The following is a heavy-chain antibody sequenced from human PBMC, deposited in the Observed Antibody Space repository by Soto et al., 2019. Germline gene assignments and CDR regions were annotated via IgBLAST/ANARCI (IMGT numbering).Heavy chain of an antibody. CDR1: GGSISSGGYY. CDR3: AGAGVFWSGHYYFDY. D-gene: IGHD3-3*01. J-gene: IGHJ4*02. Sequence: QVQLQESGPGLVKPSQTLSLTCTVSGGSISSGGYYWSWIRQHPGKGLEWIGYIYYSGSTYYNPSLKSRVTISVDTSKNQFSLKLSSVTAAYTAVYYCAGAGVFWSGHYYFDYWGQGTLVTGSS. CDR2: IYYSGST. V-gene: IGHV4-31*03.